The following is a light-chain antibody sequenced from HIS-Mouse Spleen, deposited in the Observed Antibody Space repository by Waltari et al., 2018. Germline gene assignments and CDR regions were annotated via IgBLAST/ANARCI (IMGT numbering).Light chain of an antibody. CDR3: YSTDSSGNHRV. V-gene: IGLV3-10*01. CDR1: AFPKKD. J-gene: IGLJ2*01. Sequence: SYELTQPRSASVSPGQTARITCPGQAFPKKDAYWYQQKSGQAPVLVIYEDSKRTAGIPGGFSGSSSGTMATLTISGAQVEDEADYYCYSTDSSGNHRVFGGGTKLTVL. CDR2: EDS.